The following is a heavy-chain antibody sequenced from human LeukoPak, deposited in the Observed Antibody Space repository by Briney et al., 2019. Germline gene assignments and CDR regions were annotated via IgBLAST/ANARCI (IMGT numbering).Heavy chain of an antibody. CDR2: IYYSGST. CDR1: GGSISSSSYY. D-gene: IGHD6-13*01. Sequence: SETLSLTCTVSGGSISSSSYYWGWIRQPPGKGLEWIGSIYYSGSTYYNPSLKSRVTISVDTSKNQFSLKLSSVTAADTAVYYCARPASEDSSSWYYYFDYWGQGTLVTVSS. J-gene: IGHJ4*02. V-gene: IGHV4-39*07. CDR3: ARPASEDSSSWYYYFDY.